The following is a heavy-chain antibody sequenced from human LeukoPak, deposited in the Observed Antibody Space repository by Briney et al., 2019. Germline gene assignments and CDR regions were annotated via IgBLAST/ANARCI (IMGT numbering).Heavy chain of an antibody. J-gene: IGHJ5*02. CDR3: ARGSGTYYYDSGGYLNWFDP. CDR2: VYYTGST. D-gene: IGHD3-22*01. CDR1: GGSISSSGYY. V-gene: IGHV4-39*01. Sequence: SETLSLTCTVSGGSISSSGYYWGWIRQPPGKSLEWIGTVYYTGSTYYNPSLKSRVTISEDTSRNQFSLRLNSVTAADTAVYYCARGSGTYYYDSGGYLNWFDPWGQGILVTVSS.